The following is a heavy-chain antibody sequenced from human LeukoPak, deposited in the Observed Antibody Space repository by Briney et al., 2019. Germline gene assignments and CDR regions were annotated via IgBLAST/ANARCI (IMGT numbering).Heavy chain of an antibody. D-gene: IGHD4-23*01. CDR2: IYYSGST. CDR1: GGSIMSYY. V-gene: IGHV4-59*01. Sequence: PSETLSLTCTVSGGSIMSYYWNWIRQPPGKGLEWIGDIYYSGSTNYNPSLKSRVTISVDTSKNQFSLKLSSVTAADTAVYYCASYGGSYFDYWGQGTVVTVSS. CDR3: ASYGGSYFDY. J-gene: IGHJ4*02.